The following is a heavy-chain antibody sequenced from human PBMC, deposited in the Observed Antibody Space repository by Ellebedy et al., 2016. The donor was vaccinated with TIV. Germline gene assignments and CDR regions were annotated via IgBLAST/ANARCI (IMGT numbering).Heavy chain of an antibody. CDR1: GFTFSSYE. J-gene: IGHJ4*02. V-gene: IGHV3-48*03. D-gene: IGHD5-12*01. Sequence: GGSLRLSCAASGFTFSSYEMNWVRQAPGKGLEWVSYISSSGSTIYYADSVKGRFTISRDNAKNSLYLQMNSLRAEDTAVYYCMATGDYFDYWGQGTLVTVSS. CDR3: MATGDYFDY. CDR2: ISSSGSTI.